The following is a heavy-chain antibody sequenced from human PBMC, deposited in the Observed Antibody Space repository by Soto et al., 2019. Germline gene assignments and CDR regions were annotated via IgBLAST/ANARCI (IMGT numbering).Heavy chain of an antibody. Sequence: SDTLSLTCTVSCHSISSSYWNWIRQAPGRGLEWIGYIYYSGSTNFSPSLKSRVTISIDTSKEQFSLKLSSVTAADTAVYYCARPGDGYNLAAFDIWGQGTVVT. CDR2: IYYSGST. J-gene: IGHJ3*02. V-gene: IGHV4-59*01. CDR1: CHSISSSY. CDR3: ARPGDGYNLAAFDI. D-gene: IGHD5-18*01.